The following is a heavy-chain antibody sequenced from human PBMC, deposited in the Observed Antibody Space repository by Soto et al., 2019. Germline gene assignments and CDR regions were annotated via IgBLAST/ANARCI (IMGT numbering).Heavy chain of an antibody. CDR2: ISSSSSYI. D-gene: IGHD2-21*02. Sequence: PGGSLRLSCAASGFTFSSYSMNWVRQAPGKGLEWVSSISSSSSYIYYADSVKGRFTISRDNAKNSPYLQMNSLRAEDTAVYYCARAYCGGDCDPNYYYYGMDVWGQGTTVTV. CDR1: GFTFSSYS. V-gene: IGHV3-21*01. CDR3: ARAYCGGDCDPNYYYYGMDV. J-gene: IGHJ6*02.